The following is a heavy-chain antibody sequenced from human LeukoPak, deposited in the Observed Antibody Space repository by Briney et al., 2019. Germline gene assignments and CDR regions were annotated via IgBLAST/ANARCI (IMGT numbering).Heavy chain of an antibody. D-gene: IGHD3-10*01. Sequence: SETLSLTCTVSSGSISSYYWSWIRQPPGKGLEWIGYVYYSGSANYNPSLKSRVTISVDTSKNQFSLKLSSVTAADTAVYYCARHEKLGQFDYWGQGTLATVSS. CDR3: ARHEKLGQFDY. CDR1: SGSISSYY. V-gene: IGHV4-59*08. J-gene: IGHJ4*02. CDR2: VYYSGSA.